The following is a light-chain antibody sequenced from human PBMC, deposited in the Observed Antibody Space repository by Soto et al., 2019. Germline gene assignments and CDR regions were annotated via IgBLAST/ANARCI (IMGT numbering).Light chain of an antibody. V-gene: IGKV3-20*01. J-gene: IGKJ1*01. CDR1: QSVXSSY. Sequence: LNQSACTLSLSKGERATLSCRASQSVXSSYLAWYQQKPGQAPRFLXASASSSANGSPDSFSGSGSGTDFTRTISRLDPEDCAGYYCHQYGLAMWTFGQGTNVDIK. CDR2: SAS. CDR3: HQYGLAMWT.